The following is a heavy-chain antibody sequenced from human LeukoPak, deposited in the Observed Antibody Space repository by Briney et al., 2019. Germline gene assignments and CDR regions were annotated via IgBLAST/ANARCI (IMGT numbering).Heavy chain of an antibody. J-gene: IGHJ6*03. CDR2: IYYSGST. V-gene: IGHV4-39*07. CDR1: GGSFSSYY. CDR3: ARAIKPKYSSSWDYYYYMDV. D-gene: IGHD6-13*01. Sequence: SETLSLTCAVYGGSFSSYYWGWIRQPPGKGLEWIGSIYYSGSTYYNPSLKSRVTISVDTSKNQFSLKLSSVTAADTAVYYCARAIKPKYSSSWDYYYYMDVWGKGTTVTVSS.